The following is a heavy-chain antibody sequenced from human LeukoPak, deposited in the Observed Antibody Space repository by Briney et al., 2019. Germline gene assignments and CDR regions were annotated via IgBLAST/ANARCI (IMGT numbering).Heavy chain of an antibody. D-gene: IGHD1-1*01. CDR3: AGSDTTGYTPREWDYWYFDL. CDR1: GFTFSSYG. CDR2: IRYDGSNK. Sequence: GGSLRLSCAASGFTFSSYGMHWVRQVPGMGLEWLTFIRYDGSNKHYADSVRGRFTISRDNSKNTLYLQMNSLRAEDTAVYYCAGSDTTGYTPREWDYWYFDLWGRGTLVTVSS. J-gene: IGHJ2*01. V-gene: IGHV3-30*02.